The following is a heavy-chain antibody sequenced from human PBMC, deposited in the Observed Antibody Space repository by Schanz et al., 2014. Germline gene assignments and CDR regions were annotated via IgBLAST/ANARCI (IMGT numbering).Heavy chain of an antibody. J-gene: IGHJ3*02. D-gene: IGHD5-18*01. CDR2: ISAYTNNT. CDR1: RYTFNTYG. V-gene: IGHV1-18*01. CDR3: TGGGFSYALTAFDI. Sequence: QVQLVQSGAEVRKPGASVKVSCEASRYTFNTYGLNWVRQAPGQGLEWMGWISAYTNNTNYALKLQGRVTMTTDTSTGTAYMKLRSLRSDDTALYDCTGGGFSYALTAFDIWGQGTMVTVSS.